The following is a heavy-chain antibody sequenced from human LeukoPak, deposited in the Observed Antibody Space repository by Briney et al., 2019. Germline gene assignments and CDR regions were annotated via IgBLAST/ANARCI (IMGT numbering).Heavy chain of an antibody. Sequence: GGSLRLSCAASGFTFSSYEMNWVRQAPGKGLEWVSYISSSGSTIYYADSVKGRFTISRDNAKNSLYLQMNSLRAEDTAVYYCARDSFLRYFVWGQGTLVTVSS. J-gene: IGHJ4*02. CDR2: ISSSGSTI. V-gene: IGHV3-48*03. CDR3: ARDSFLRYFV. D-gene: IGHD3-9*01. CDR1: GFTFSSYE.